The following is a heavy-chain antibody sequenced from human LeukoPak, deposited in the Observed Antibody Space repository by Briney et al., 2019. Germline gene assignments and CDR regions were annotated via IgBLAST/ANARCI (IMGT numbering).Heavy chain of an antibody. J-gene: IGHJ4*02. CDR2: IIPIFGTA. CDR3: ARGAPRLWFGELNDY. Sequence: GSSVKVSCKASGGTFSSYAISWVRQAPGQGLEWMGGIIPIFGTANYAQKFQGRVTITADKSTSTAYMELSSLRSEDTAVYYCARGAPRLWFGELNDYWGQGTLVTVSS. V-gene: IGHV1-69*06. D-gene: IGHD3-10*01. CDR1: GGTFSSYA.